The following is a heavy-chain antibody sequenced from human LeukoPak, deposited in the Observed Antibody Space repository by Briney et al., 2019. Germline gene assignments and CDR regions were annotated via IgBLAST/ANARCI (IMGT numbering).Heavy chain of an antibody. CDR3: ARVLRVWFGEMGYFDY. CDR1: GYTFTSYG. Sequence: ASVKVSCKASGYTFTSYGISWVRQAPGQGLEWMGWINAGNGNTKYSQKFQGRVTITRDTSASTAYMELSSLRSEDTAVYYCARVLRVWFGEMGYFDYWGQGTLVTVSS. D-gene: IGHD3-10*01. V-gene: IGHV1-3*01. J-gene: IGHJ4*02. CDR2: INAGNGNT.